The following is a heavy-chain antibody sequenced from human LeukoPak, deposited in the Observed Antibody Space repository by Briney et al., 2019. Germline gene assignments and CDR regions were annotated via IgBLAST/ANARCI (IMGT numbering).Heavy chain of an antibody. V-gene: IGHV4-30-2*01. D-gene: IGHD6-13*01. CDR1: GGSLSSGGYS. CDR2: IYHSGST. J-gene: IGHJ4*02. Sequence: SETLSLTCAVSGGSLSSGGYSWSWIRQPPGKGLEWIGYIYHSGSTYYNPSLKSRVTISVDRSKNQFSPKLSSVTAADTAVYYCARGGGIAPNLNPQPYDYWGQGTLVTVSS. CDR3: ARGGGIAPNLNPQPYDY.